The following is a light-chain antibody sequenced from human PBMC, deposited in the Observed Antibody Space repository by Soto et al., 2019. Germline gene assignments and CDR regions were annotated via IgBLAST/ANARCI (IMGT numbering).Light chain of an antibody. J-gene: IGKJ1*01. CDR2: GAS. CDR1: QSVSSSY. V-gene: IGKV3-20*01. CDR3: QQYGSSPTWT. Sequence: EIVLTQSPGTLSLSPGERAPLSCRASQSVSSSYLAWYQQKPGQAPRLLIYGASSRATGIPDRFSGSGSGTDFTLTISRLEPEDLAVYYCQQYGSSPTWTFGQGTKVDIK.